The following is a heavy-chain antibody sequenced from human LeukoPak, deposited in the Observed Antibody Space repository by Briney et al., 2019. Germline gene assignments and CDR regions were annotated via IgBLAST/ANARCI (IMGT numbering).Heavy chain of an antibody. CDR2: IIPIFGTA. CDR1: GGTFSSYA. J-gene: IGHJ4*02. D-gene: IGHD4-23*01. V-gene: IGHV1-69*05. Sequence: GASVKVSCKASGGTFSSYAISWVRQAPGQGLEWMGGIIPIFGTANYAQKFQGRVTITTDESTSTAYMELSSLRPEDTAVYYCARGATIRWQLTPSVHSLELYYFDYWGQGTLVTVSS. CDR3: ARGATIRWQLTPSVHSLELYYFDY.